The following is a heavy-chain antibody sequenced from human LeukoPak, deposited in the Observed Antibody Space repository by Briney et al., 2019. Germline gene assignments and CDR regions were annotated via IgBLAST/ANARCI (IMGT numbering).Heavy chain of an antibody. D-gene: IGHD3-22*01. CDR2: INPNSGGT. Sequence: ASVKVSCKASGYTFTGYYMHWVRQAPGQGLEWMGWINPNSGGTNYAQKFQGWVTMTRDTSISTAYMELSRLRSDDTAAYYCAREKDSSGYSSWFDPWGQGTLVTVSS. CDR3: AREKDSSGYSSWFDP. CDR1: GYTFTGYY. V-gene: IGHV1-2*04. J-gene: IGHJ5*02.